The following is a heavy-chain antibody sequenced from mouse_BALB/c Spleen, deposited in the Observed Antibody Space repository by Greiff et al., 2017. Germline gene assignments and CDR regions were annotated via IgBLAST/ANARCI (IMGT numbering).Heavy chain of an antibody. CDR2: IYPGDGDT. J-gene: IGHJ4*01. CDR1: GYAFSSSW. D-gene: IGHD3-1*01. V-gene: IGHV1-82*01. CDR3: TRLASGYYYAMDY. Sequence: QVQLKQSGPELVKPGASVKISCKASGYAFSSSWMNWVKQRPGQGLEWIGRIYPGDGDTNYNGKFKGKATLTADKSSSTAYMQLSSLTSVDSAVYYCTRLASGYYYAMDYWGQGTSVTVSS.